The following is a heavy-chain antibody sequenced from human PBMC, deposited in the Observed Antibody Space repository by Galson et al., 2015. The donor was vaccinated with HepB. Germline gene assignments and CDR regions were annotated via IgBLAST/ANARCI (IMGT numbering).Heavy chain of an antibody. D-gene: IGHD6-6*01. CDR2: IIPIFGIA. CDR3: ARPGYSSPSAGMDV. V-gene: IGHV1-69*13. CDR1: GGTFSSYA. J-gene: IGHJ6*02. Sequence: SVKVSCKASGGTFSSYAISWVRQAPGQGLEWMGGIIPIFGIANYAQKFQGRVTITADESTSTAYMELSSLRSEDTAVYYCARPGYSSPSAGMDVWGQGTTVTVSS.